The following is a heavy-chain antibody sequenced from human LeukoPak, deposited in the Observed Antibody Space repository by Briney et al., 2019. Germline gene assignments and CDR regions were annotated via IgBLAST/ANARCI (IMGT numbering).Heavy chain of an antibody. Sequence: PSETLSLTCSVSGGSVSNYYWSWIRQPPGKGLEWIGYVYYTGSTNYNPSLKSRVTMFEDKSKNQFSLRLYSVTVADTAVYYCARHFAYSSSSYFDYWGQGSLVTVPS. CDR1: GGSVSNYY. V-gene: IGHV4-59*08. CDR3: ARHFAYSSSSYFDY. J-gene: IGHJ4*02. CDR2: VYYTGST. D-gene: IGHD6-6*01.